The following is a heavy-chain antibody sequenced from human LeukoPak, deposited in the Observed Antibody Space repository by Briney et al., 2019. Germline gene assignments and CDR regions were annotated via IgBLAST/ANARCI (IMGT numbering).Heavy chain of an antibody. J-gene: IGHJ4*02. V-gene: IGHV3-66*01. D-gene: IGHD3-22*01. CDR2: IYSGGST. Sequence: PGGSLRLSCAASGFTVSSNYMSWVRQAPGKGLEWVSVIYSGGSTYYADSVTGRFTISRDNSKNTLYLQMNSLRAEDTAVYYCARDRNYYDSRGEDWGQGPLVTVSS. CDR3: ARDRNYYDSRGED. CDR1: GFTVSSNY.